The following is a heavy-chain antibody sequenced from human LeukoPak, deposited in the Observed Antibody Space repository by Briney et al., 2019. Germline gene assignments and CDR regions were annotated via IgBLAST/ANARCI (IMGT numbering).Heavy chain of an antibody. CDR3: ARWGRNPGSFGY. CDR2: INHSGST. V-gene: IGHV4-34*01. Sequence: PSETLSLTCAVYGGSFSGYYWSWIRQPPGKGLEWIGEINHSGSTNYNPSLKSRVTISVDTSKNQFSLKLSSVTAADTAVYYCARWGRNPGSFGYWGQGTLVTVSS. J-gene: IGHJ4*02. D-gene: IGHD7-27*01. CDR1: GGSFSGYY.